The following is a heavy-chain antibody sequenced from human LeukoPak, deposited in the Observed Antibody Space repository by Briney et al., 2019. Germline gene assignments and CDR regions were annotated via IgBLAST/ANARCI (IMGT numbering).Heavy chain of an antibody. J-gene: IGHJ3*02. Sequence: PSETLSLTCTVSGGSISSYYWSWIRQPAGNGLEWIGRIFSSESTNYNPSLKGRVTMSLDTSKNQFSLRLSSVTAAVTAVYYCARAPLTVKDAFDIWGQGTMVTVSS. D-gene: IGHD4-11*01. CDR1: GGSISSYY. V-gene: IGHV4-4*07. CDR3: ARAPLTVKDAFDI. CDR2: IFSSEST.